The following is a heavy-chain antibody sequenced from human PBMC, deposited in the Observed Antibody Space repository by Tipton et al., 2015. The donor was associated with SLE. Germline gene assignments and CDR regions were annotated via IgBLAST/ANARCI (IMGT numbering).Heavy chain of an antibody. Sequence: TLSLTCTVSGGSISSGSYYWSWIRQPAGKGLEWIGHIYTSGSTNYNPSLKSRVTISVDTSKNQFSLKLSSVTAADTAVYYCARMGYYYYYMDVWGKGTTVTVSS. CDR1: GGSISSGSYY. CDR3: ARMGYYYYYMDV. J-gene: IGHJ6*03. V-gene: IGHV4-61*09. CDR2: IYTSGST.